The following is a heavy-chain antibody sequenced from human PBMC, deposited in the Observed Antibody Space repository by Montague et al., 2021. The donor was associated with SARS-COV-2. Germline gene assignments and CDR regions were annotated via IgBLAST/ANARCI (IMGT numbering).Heavy chain of an antibody. Sequence: SETLSLTCAVYGGPFSGYYWTWIRQSPRKGLERIGEINHSGSTNYNPSLKSRATISVDTSKNQFSLKLSSATAADTAVYYCACGEITTRGLIYYYGMDVWGQGTTVTVSS. J-gene: IGHJ6*02. V-gene: IGHV4-34*01. CDR2: INHSGST. CDR1: GGPFSGYY. CDR3: ACGEITTRGLIYYYGMDV. D-gene: IGHD4-11*01.